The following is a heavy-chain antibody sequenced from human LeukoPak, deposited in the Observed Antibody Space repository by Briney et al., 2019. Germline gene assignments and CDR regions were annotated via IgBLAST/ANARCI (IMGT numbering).Heavy chain of an antibody. D-gene: IGHD3-3*01. CDR2: INHSGST. J-gene: IGHJ6*03. V-gene: IGHV4-34*01. CDR1: GGSFSGYY. CDR3: ARVRTNFGVVTNYYYYYYYMDV. Sequence: PSETLSLTCAVYGGSFSGYYWSWIRQPPGKGLEWIGEINHSGSTNYNPSLKSRVTISVDTSKNQFSLKLSSVTAADTAVYYCARVRTNFGVVTNYYYYYYYMDVWGKGTTVTVSS.